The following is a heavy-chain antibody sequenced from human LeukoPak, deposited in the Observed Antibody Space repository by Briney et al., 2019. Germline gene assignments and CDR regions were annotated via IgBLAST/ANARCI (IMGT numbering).Heavy chain of an antibody. V-gene: IGHV3-30*02. D-gene: IGHD3-22*01. CDR2: IRYDGSNK. Sequence: GGSLRLSCAASGFTFSSYGMHWVRQAPGKGLEWVAFIRYDGSNKYYADSVKGRFTISRDNSKNTLYLQMNSLRAEDTAVYYCARDSGSGGSGYDFDYWGQGTLVTVSS. CDR3: ARDSGSGGSGYDFDY. J-gene: IGHJ4*02. CDR1: GFTFSSYG.